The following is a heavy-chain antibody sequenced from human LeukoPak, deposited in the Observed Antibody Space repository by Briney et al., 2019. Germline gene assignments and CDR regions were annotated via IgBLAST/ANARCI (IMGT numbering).Heavy chain of an antibody. CDR3: ARDNRGKNWFDP. CDR1: GYTFTSYY. V-gene: IGHV1-46*01. CDR2: INPSGGST. J-gene: IGHJ5*02. D-gene: IGHD3-16*01. Sequence: AASVKVSCKASGYTFTSYYMHWVRQAPGQGLEWMGIINPSGGSTSYAQKFQGRVTMTRDTSTSTVYMELSSLRAEDTAVYYCARDNRGKNWFDPWGQGTLVTVSS.